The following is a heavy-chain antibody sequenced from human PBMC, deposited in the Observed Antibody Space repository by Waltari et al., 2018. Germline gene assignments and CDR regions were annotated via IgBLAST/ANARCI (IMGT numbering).Heavy chain of an antibody. D-gene: IGHD2-15*01. CDR2: IYTSGST. Sequence: QVQLQESGPGLVKPSETLSLTCTVSGGSISSYYWSWIRQPAGKGLEWIGRIYTSGSTTYTPSLKSRVPMSVDTSKNQFSLKLSSVTAADTAVYYCARGGRRCSGGSCYDYWGQGTLVTVSS. V-gene: IGHV4-4*07. CDR1: GGSISSYY. J-gene: IGHJ4*02. CDR3: ARGGRRCSGGSCYDY.